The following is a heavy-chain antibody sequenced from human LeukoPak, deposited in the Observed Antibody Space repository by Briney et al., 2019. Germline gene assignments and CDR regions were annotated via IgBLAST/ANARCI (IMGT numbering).Heavy chain of an antibody. CDR3: ARDPLERYDFWSGYFYKDV. Sequence: GGSLRLSCAASGFTFSSYWMSWVRQAPGKGLEWVANIKQDGSEKYYVDSVKGRFTISRDNAKNSLYLQMNSLRAEDTAVYYCARDPLERYDFWSGYFYKDVWGKGTTVTVSS. CDR2: IKQDGSEK. D-gene: IGHD3-3*01. V-gene: IGHV3-7*01. J-gene: IGHJ6*03. CDR1: GFTFSSYW.